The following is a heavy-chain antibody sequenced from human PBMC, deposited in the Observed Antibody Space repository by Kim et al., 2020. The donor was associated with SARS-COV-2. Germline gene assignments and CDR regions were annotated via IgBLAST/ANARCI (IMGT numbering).Heavy chain of an antibody. CDR2: IYSGGGT. CDR1: GFTVRSNY. J-gene: IGHJ6*02. Sequence: GGSLRLSCAASGFTVRSNYMSWVRQAPGKGLEWVSVIYSGGGTYYADSVKGRFTISRDNSKNTLYLQMTSLRAEDTAVYYCARDVYGDYGTVSHSMDVWGQGTTVTVSS. V-gene: IGHV3-53*01. CDR3: ARDVYGDYGTVSHSMDV. D-gene: IGHD4-17*01.